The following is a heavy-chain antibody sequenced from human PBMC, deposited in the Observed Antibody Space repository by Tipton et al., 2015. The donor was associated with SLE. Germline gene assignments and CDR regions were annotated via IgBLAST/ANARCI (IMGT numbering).Heavy chain of an antibody. D-gene: IGHD2-21*02. CDR2: IYSGGST. J-gene: IGHJ2*01. Sequence: LSLTCAVYGGSFSGYYWSWIRQPPGKGLEWVSVIYSGGSTYYADSVKGRFTISRDNSKNTLYLQMNSLRAEDTAVYYCARGGDPYWYFDLWGRGTLVTVSS. V-gene: IGHV3-66*02. CDR1: GGSFSGYY. CDR3: ARGGDPYWYFDL.